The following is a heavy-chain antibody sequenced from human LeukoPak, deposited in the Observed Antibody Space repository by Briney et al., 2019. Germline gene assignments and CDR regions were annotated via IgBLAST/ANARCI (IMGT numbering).Heavy chain of an antibody. CDR3: ARRGITIFGVVPYYFDY. V-gene: IGHV4-30-2*01. Sequence: SETLSLTCGVSGGSISRGGYSWSWIRQPPGKGLEWIGYIYHYGSTYYNPSLKSRVTISVDRSKNQFSLKLSSVTAADTAVYYCARRGITIFGVVPYYFDYWGQGTLVTVSS. CDR1: GGSISRGGYS. D-gene: IGHD3-3*01. CDR2: IYHYGST. J-gene: IGHJ4*02.